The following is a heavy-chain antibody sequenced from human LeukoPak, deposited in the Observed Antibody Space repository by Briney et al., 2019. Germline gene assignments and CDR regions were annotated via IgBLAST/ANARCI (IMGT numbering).Heavy chain of an antibody. J-gene: IGHJ4*02. CDR3: ARRIAAAGDSDY. Sequence: GGSLRLSCAASGFTFSSYSMNWVRQAPGKGLEWVSSISSSSSYIYYADLVKGRFTISRDNAKNSLYLQMNSLRAEDTAVYYCARRIAAAGDSDYWGQGTLVTVSS. V-gene: IGHV3-21*01. CDR2: ISSSSSYI. CDR1: GFTFSSYS. D-gene: IGHD6-13*01.